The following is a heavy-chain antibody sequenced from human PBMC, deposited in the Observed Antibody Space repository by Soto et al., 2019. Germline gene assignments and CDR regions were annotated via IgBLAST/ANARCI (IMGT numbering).Heavy chain of an antibody. Sequence: QVQLVESGGGVVQPGGSLRLSCAASGFTITYYGMHWVRQAPGKGLEWVAALSSDGISEYYADSVKGRFSVSRDNIKNSMFLQISSLKGEDTAVYFCARNFAPQRQYNFDYWGQGTLVTVSS. D-gene: IGHD5-18*01. CDR2: LSSDGISE. V-gene: IGHV3-33*01. J-gene: IGHJ4*02. CDR3: ARNFAPQRQYNFDY. CDR1: GFTITYYG.